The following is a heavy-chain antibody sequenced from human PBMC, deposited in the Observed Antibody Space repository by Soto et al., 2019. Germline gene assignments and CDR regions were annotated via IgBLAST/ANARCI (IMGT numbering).Heavy chain of an antibody. CDR3: AISLSAAAGEDWFYP. D-gene: IGHD6-13*01. Sequence: GGSLRLSCAASGFTFSDYYMSWIRQAPGKGLEWVSYISSSGSTIYYADSVKGRFTISRDNAKNSLYLQMNSLRAEDTAVYYCAISLSAAAGEDWFYPRAQRTPVPVSS. J-gene: IGHJ5*02. CDR1: GFTFSDYY. V-gene: IGHV3-11*01. CDR2: ISSSGSTI.